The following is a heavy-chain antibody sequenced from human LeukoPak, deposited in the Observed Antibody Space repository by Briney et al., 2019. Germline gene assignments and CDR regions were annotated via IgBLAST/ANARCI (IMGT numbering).Heavy chain of an antibody. CDR2: IMPLFGTA. J-gene: IGHJ5*02. CDR3: ARDVHVDYGSGLFDP. Sequence: GSSVKASCKTSGGTFNNSAISWVRQAPGQGLEWLGGIMPLFGTAGYAQKFQGRVTITKDESTRTVYLELTSLTSDDTAVYYCARDVHVDYGSGLFDPWGQGTLVSVSS. V-gene: IGHV1-69*05. D-gene: IGHD4-17*01. CDR1: GGTFNNSA.